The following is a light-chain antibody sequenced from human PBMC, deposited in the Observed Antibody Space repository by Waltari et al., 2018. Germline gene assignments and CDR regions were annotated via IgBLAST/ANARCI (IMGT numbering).Light chain of an antibody. J-gene: IGKJ4*01. Sequence: DIQMTQSPSSLSASVGAPGTITCQASQGIGNNLNWYQQKPGKAPKLLIYRASSLQSGIPSRFSGRGSGTDFTLTINRLQPEDFATYYCQQGYSYPLTFGGGTKVEIK. V-gene: IGKV1-39*01. CDR1: QGIGNN. CDR3: QQGYSYPLT. CDR2: RAS.